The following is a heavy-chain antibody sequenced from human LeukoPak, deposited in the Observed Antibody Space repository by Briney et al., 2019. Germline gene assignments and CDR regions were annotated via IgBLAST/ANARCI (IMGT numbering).Heavy chain of an antibody. V-gene: IGHV3-15*01. J-gene: IGHJ4*02. CDR2: IKSKTDGGTT. CDR1: GFTFSNAW. Sequence: GGSLRLSCAASGFTFSNAWMSWVRQAPGKGLEWVGRIKSKTDGGTTDYAAPVKGRFTISRDDSKNTRYLQMNSLKTEDTAGYYCTTDRLPDILTGYPPFDSWGQGTLVTVSS. CDR3: TTDRLPDILTGYPPFDS. D-gene: IGHD3-9*01.